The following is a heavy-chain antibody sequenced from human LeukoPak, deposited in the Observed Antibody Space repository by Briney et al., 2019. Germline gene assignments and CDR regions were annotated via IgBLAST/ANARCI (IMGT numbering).Heavy chain of an antibody. Sequence: PGGSLRLSCAASGFTFRSFAMSWVRQAPGKGLEWVSGIIGSGRTTFYADSVKGRFTISRDNSKNTLYLQMNSLRAEDTAIYCCAKKEGDTYFSWSMDVWGKGTTVTVSS. CDR1: GFTFRSFA. J-gene: IGHJ6*03. D-gene: IGHD2-21*01. CDR3: AKKEGDTYFSWSMDV. V-gene: IGHV3-23*01. CDR2: IIGSGRTT.